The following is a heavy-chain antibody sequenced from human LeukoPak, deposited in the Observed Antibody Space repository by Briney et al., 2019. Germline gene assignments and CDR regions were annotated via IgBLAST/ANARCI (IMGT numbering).Heavy chain of an antibody. CDR1: RFNVNNYW. D-gene: IGHD4-23*01. Sequence: TGGSLRLSCAASRFNVNNYWMHWVRHAPGKGLVWVSRINEDGRVTSYEGSVRGRFTISRDSVENTLHLQMNSLRAEDTAVYYCVKDFGGNSDYWGQGTLVTVSS. CDR3: VKDFGGNSDY. J-gene: IGHJ4*02. CDR2: INEDGRVT. V-gene: IGHV3-74*01.